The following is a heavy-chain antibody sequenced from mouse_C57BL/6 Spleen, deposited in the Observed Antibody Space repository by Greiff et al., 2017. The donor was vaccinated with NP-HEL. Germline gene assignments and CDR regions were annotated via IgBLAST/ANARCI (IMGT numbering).Heavy chain of an antibody. J-gene: IGHJ1*03. CDR3: ARWGPGYWYFDV. V-gene: IGHV1-82*01. Sequence: QVQLQQSGPELVKPGASVKISCKASGYAFSSSWMNWVKQRPGKGLEWIGRIYPGDGDTNYNGKFKGKATLTADKSSSTAYMQLSSLTSEDSAVYFRARWGPGYWYFDVWGTGTTVTVSS. CDR1: GYAFSSSW. CDR2: IYPGDGDT.